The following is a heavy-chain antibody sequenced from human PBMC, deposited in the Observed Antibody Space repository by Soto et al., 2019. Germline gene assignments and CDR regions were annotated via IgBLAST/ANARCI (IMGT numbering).Heavy chain of an antibody. J-gene: IGHJ4*02. V-gene: IGHV1-69*08. D-gene: IGHD2-15*01. CDR1: GGTFSSYT. CDR2: IIPILGIA. Sequence: QVQLMQSGAEVKKPGSSVKVSCKASGGTFSSYTISWVRQAPGQGLEWMGRIIPILGIANYAQKFQGRVTITAAKSTSTDYMELSSLRSEDTAVYYCARDVLGYCSGGSCSLGYWGQGTLLTVSS. CDR3: ARDVLGYCSGGSCSLGY.